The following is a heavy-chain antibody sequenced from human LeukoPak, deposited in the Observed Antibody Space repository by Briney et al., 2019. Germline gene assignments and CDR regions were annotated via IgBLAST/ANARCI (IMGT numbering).Heavy chain of an antibody. J-gene: IGHJ4*02. V-gene: IGHV3-20*04. D-gene: IGHD5-18*01. CDR3: AFYSYGYRDFDY. CDR1: GFTFEEYG. Sequence: GGSLRLSCAASGFTFEEYGMSWVRQAPGKGLEWVSGINWNGGSTGYADSVKGRFTISRDNAKNSLYLQMNSLRAEDTALYYCAFYSYGYRDFDYWGQGTLVTVSS. CDR2: INWNGGST.